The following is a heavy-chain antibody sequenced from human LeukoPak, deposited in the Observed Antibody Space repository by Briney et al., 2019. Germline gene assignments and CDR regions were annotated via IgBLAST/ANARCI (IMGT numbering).Heavy chain of an antibody. V-gene: IGHV3-43D*03. CDR3: AKAAYDILTGYYSGANYYYMDV. D-gene: IGHD3-9*01. CDR1: GFTFDDYA. CDR2: ISWDGGST. Sequence: GGSLRLSCAASGFTFDDYAMHWVRQAPGKGLEWVSLISWDGGSTYYADSVKGRFTISRDNSKNSLYLQMNSLRAEDTALYYCAKAAYDILTGYYSGANYYYMDVWGKGTTVTVSS. J-gene: IGHJ6*03.